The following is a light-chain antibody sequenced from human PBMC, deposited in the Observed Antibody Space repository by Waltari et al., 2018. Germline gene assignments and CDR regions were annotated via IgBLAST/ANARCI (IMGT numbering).Light chain of an antibody. CDR1: SVLYSSNNKNN. CDR3: QQYYTTPLT. Sequence: SVLYSSNNKNNLAWYQQKPGQPPKLFIYLASTRESGVPDRFSGSGSGTDFTLTISSLQAEDVAVYYCQQYYTTPLTFGGGTKVEIK. CDR2: LAS. J-gene: IGKJ4*01. V-gene: IGKV4-1*01.